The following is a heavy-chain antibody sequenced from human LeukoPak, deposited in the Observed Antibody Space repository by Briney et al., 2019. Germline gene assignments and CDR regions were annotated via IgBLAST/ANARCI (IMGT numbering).Heavy chain of an antibody. CDR3: ARGPTVTGEVDY. Sequence: PSETLSLTCTVSGGSISSYYWSWIRQPPGKGLEWIGYIYYSGSTNYNPSLKSRFTISVDTSKNQFSLKLSSVTAADTAVYYCARGPTVTGEVDYWGQGTLVTVSS. CDR2: IYYSGST. D-gene: IGHD7-27*01. CDR1: GGSISSYY. J-gene: IGHJ4*02. V-gene: IGHV4-59*01.